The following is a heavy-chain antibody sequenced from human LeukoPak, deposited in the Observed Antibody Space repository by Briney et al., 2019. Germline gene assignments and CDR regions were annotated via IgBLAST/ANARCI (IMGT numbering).Heavy chain of an antibody. CDR3: ARPSYYYDSSGSVCGAFDI. V-gene: IGHV3-7*04. J-gene: IGHJ3*02. D-gene: IGHD3-22*01. Sequence: GGSLRLSCAASGFTFSTYWMSWVRQAPGKGLEWVANIKQDGSDKYYVDSVKGRFTISRDKAKNSLYLQMNSLRAEDTAVYYCARPSYYYDSSGSVCGAFDIWGQGTMVTVSS. CDR1: GFTFSTYW. CDR2: IKQDGSDK.